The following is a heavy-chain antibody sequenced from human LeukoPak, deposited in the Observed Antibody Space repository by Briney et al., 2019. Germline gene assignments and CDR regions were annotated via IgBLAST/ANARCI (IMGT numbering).Heavy chain of an antibody. D-gene: IGHD6-13*01. Sequence: GGSLRLSCAASGFTFSSYSMNWVRQAPGKGLEWVSSISSSSSYIYYADSVKGRFTISRDNAKNSLYLQMNSLRVEDTAVYYCARLSSSDAFDIWGQGTMVTVSS. CDR3: ARLSSSDAFDI. V-gene: IGHV3-21*01. CDR2: ISSSSSYI. J-gene: IGHJ3*02. CDR1: GFTFSSYS.